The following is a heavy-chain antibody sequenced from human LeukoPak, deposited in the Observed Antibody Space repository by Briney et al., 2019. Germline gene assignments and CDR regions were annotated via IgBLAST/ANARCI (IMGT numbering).Heavy chain of an antibody. V-gene: IGHV3-33*08. CDR3: TRDLYYYGSGSYYYGMDV. D-gene: IGHD3-10*01. J-gene: IGHJ6*02. CDR2: IWYDGSNK. CDR1: GFTFSSYG. Sequence: GRSLRLSCAASGFTFSSYGMHWVRQAPGKGLEWVAVIWYDGSNKYYADSVKGRFTISRDNSKNTLYLQMNSLRAEDTAVYYCTRDLYYYGSGSYYYGMDVWGQGTTVTVSS.